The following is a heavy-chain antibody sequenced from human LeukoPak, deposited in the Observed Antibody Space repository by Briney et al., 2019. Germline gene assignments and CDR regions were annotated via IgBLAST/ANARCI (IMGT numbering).Heavy chain of an antibody. V-gene: IGHV4-34*01. CDR2: INHSGST. J-gene: IGHJ4*02. CDR3: ARRRRGVVTALDY. D-gene: IGHD2-21*02. Sequence: SETLSLTCAVYGGSFSGYYWSWIRQPPGKGLEWIGEINHSGSTNYNPSLKSRVTISVDTSKNQFSLKLSSVTAADTAVYYCARRRRGVVTALDYWGQGTLVTVSS. CDR1: GGSFSGYY.